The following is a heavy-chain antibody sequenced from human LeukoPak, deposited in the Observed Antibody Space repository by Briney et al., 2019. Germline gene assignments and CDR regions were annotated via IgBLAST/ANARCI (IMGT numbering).Heavy chain of an antibody. V-gene: IGHV3-33*06. D-gene: IGHD4-11*01. CDR1: GFIFSHYA. CDR2: IWSDSTNK. Sequence: GGSLRLSCATSGFIFSHYAMHWVRQAPGKGLEWVAVIWSDSTNKYYSDAVKGRFAISRDDPSKMVYLRMNSLRVEDTAVYYCAKDIQRGFDYTNSLDYWGQGILVTVSS. J-gene: IGHJ4*02. CDR3: AKDIQRGFDYTNSLDY.